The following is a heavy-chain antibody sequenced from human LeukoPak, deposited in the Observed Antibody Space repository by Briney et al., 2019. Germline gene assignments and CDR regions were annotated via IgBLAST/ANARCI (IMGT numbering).Heavy chain of an antibody. CDR2: INPNSGGT. V-gene: IGHV1-2*02. D-gene: IGHD5/OR15-5a*01. J-gene: IGHJ5*02. Sequence: ASVKVSCKASGYTFTGYYTHWVRQAPGQGLEWMGWINPNSGGTNYAQKFQGRVTMTRDTSISTAYMELSRLRSDDTAVYYCARLASRSPRNWFDPWGQGTLVTVSS. CDR3: ARLASRSPRNWFDP. CDR1: GYTFTGYY.